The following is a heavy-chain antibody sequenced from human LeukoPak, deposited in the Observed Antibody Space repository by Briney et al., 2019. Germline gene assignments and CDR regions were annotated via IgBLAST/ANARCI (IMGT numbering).Heavy chain of an antibody. V-gene: IGHV4-34*01. CDR3: ARGGGSAVVVVAATPTRGWFDP. CDR2: ISHSGST. CDR1: GGSFSGYY. J-gene: IGHJ5*02. D-gene: IGHD2-15*01. Sequence: SETLSLTCAVYGGSFSGYYWSWIRQPPGKGLEWIGEISHSGSTNYNPSLKSRVTISVDTSKNQFSLKLSSVTAADTAVYYCARGGGSAVVVVAATPTRGWFDPWGQGTLVTVSS.